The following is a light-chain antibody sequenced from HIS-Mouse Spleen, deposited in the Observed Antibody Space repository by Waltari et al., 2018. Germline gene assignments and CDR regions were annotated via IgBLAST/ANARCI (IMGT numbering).Light chain of an antibody. V-gene: IGLV1-44*01. CDR1: RPHIGRNT. Sequence: QSVLTQPPSASGTPGQRVTIPCSGRRPHIGRNTVNWYQQLPGMAPKLLIYSNNQRPSGVPDRFSGSKSGTSASLAISGLQSEDEADYYCAAWDDSLNGPVFGGGTKLTVL. CDR2: SNN. J-gene: IGLJ3*02. CDR3: AAWDDSLNGPV.